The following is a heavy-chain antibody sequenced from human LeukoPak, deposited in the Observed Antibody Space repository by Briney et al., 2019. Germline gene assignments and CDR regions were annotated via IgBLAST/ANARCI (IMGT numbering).Heavy chain of an antibody. CDR2: IKQDGSEK. Sequence: GGSLRLSCAASGFTLSYYWMSWVRQAPGRGLEWVANIKQDGSEKYYVDSVKGRFTISRDNAKNSLYLQMNSLKAEDTAVYYCARYGNGAWLGHYAFDMWGQGTMVTVSS. D-gene: IGHD6-19*01. J-gene: IGHJ3*02. V-gene: IGHV3-7*01. CDR3: ARYGNGAWLGHYAFDM. CDR1: GFTLSYYW.